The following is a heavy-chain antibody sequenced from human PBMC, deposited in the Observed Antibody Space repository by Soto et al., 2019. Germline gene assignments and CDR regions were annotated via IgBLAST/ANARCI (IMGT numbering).Heavy chain of an antibody. CDR1: GGTFSSYT. Sequence: QVQLVQSGAEVQKPGSSVKVSCKASGGTFSSYTISWVRQAPEQGLEWMGRIIPILGIANYAQKFQARVTITADKSTSTAYMELSSLRAEDTAVYYCARGDDQNCSGSSYIHSGCYYYYMDVWGKGTTVTVSS. CDR2: IIPILGIA. V-gene: IGHV1-69*02. D-gene: IGHD3-10*02. J-gene: IGHJ6*03. CDR3: ARGDDQNCSGSSYIHSGCYYYYMDV.